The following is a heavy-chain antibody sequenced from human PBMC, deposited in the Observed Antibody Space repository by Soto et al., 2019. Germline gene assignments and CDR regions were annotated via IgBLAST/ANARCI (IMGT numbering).Heavy chain of an antibody. CDR2: INPNSGDT. Sequence: VASVKVSCKASGYTFTGNYMHWVRQAPGQGLEWMRWINPNSGDTNYAQKFQGRVTMTRDTSISTAYMELSRLRSDDTAVYYCAREDANAMAVWGQGTTVTVSS. CDR1: GYTFTGNY. V-gene: IGHV1-2*02. J-gene: IGHJ6*02. CDR3: AREDANAMAV.